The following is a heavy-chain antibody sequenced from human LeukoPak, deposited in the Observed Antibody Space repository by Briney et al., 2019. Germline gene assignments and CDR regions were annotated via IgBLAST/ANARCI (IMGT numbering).Heavy chain of an antibody. CDR3: ARDLGTGTTDY. V-gene: IGHV3-66*01. J-gene: IGHJ4*02. D-gene: IGHD1-1*01. CDR2: IYSGGST. CDR1: GFTVSSNY. Sequence: GGSLRLSCAASGFTVSSNYMSWVRQAPGKGLEWVSVIYSGGSTYYADSVKGRFTISRDNSKNTLYLQMDSLRAEDTAVYYCARDLGTGTTDYWGQGTLVTVSS.